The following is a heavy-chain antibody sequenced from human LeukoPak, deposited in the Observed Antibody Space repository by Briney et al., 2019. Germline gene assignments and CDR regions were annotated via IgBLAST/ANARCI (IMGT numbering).Heavy chain of an antibody. V-gene: IGHV4-61*02. CDR3: ARSCDSSGYCIDS. D-gene: IGHD3-22*01. CDR1: GVSISSGTYY. CDR2: IYSSGST. Sequence: SETLSLTCTVSGVSISSGTYYRNWIRQPAGKGLEWIGRIYSSGSTNYNPSLKSRVTMSVDTSKNQFSLKLSSVTAADTAVYYCARSCDSSGYCIDSWGQGTLVTVSS. J-gene: IGHJ4*02.